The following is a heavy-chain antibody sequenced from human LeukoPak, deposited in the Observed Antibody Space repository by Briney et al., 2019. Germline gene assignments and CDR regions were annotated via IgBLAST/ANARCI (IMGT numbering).Heavy chain of an antibody. CDR1: GYTLTELS. CDR3: ATGLYGSGTFDP. CDR2: FDPEDGET. Sequence: ASVKVSCKVSGYTLTELSMPWVRQAPGKGLEWMGGFDPEDGETIYAQKFQGRVTMTEDTSTDTAYMELSSLRSEDTAVYYCATGLYGSGTFDPWGQGTLVTVSS. J-gene: IGHJ5*02. V-gene: IGHV1-24*01. D-gene: IGHD3-10*01.